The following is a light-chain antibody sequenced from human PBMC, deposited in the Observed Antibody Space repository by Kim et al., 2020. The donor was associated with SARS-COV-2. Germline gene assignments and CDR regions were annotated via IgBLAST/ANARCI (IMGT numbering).Light chain of an antibody. CDR1: QSVSRSY. CDR3: QQYGSSPPLT. J-gene: IGKJ4*01. CDR2: GAS. Sequence: PGERATLSCRASQSVSRSYLAWYQQKPGQAPRLLIYGASSRATGIPDRFSGSGSGTDFTLTISRLGPEDFAVYYCQQYGSSPPLTFGGGTKVDIK. V-gene: IGKV3-20*01.